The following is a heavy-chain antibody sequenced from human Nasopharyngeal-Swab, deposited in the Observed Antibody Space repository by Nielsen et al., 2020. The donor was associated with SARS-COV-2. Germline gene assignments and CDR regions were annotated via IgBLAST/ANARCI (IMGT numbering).Heavy chain of an antibody. V-gene: IGHV3-48*04. CDR3: ASGGYGDYDAYYYGMDV. D-gene: IGHD4-17*01. Sequence: GGSLRLSCAASGFTFSSYSMNWVRQAPGKGLEWVSYISSSGSTIYYADSVKGRFTISRDNAKNSLYLQMNSLRAEDTAVYYCASGGYGDYDAYYYGMDVWGQGTTVTVSS. J-gene: IGHJ6*02. CDR1: GFTFSSYS. CDR2: ISSSGSTI.